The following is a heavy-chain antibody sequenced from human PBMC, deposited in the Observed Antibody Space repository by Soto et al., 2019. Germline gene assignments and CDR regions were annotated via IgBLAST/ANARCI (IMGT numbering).Heavy chain of an antibody. D-gene: IGHD3-3*01. V-gene: IGHV4-59*01. CDR1: GGSISSYY. Sequence: SETLSLTCTVSGGSISSYYWSWIRQPPGKGLEWIGHIYYSGSTNYNPSLKSRVTISVDTSKNQFSLKLSSVTAADTAVYYCARDHGFDYWSGSYYGMDVWGQGTTVTVSS. CDR2: IYYSGST. J-gene: IGHJ6*02. CDR3: ARDHGFDYWSGSYYGMDV.